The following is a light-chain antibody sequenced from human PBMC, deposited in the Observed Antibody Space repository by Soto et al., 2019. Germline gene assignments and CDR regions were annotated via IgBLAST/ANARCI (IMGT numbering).Light chain of an antibody. V-gene: IGKV1-33*01. CDR1: QGISSY. CDR3: QQYSHLIT. Sequence: IQITQSPSTLSASVGDRVTITCRASQGISSYLAWYQQKPGKAPKLLIYDASNLETGVPSRFSGSGSGADFTFTISSLQPEDIATYYRQQYSHLITFGQGTRLEIK. CDR2: DAS. J-gene: IGKJ5*01.